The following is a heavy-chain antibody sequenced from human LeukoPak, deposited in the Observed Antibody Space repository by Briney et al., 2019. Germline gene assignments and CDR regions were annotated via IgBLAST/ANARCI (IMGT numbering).Heavy chain of an antibody. CDR2: IVVGSGNT. CDR1: GFTFTSSA. D-gene: IGHD1-26*01. Sequence: GTSVKVSCKASGFTFTSSAVQWVRQARGQRLEWIGWIVVGSGNTNYAQKFQERVTITRDMSTSTAYMELSSLRSEDTAVYYCAAIVVGATGTYFDYWGQGTLVIVSS. CDR3: AAIVVGATGTYFDY. J-gene: IGHJ4*02. V-gene: IGHV1-58*01.